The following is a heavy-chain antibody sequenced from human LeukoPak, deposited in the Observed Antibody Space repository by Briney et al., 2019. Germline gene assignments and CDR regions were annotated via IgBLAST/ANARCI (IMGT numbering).Heavy chain of an antibody. CDR3: ARGPGDYGFDY. CDR2: ISYDGSNK. CDR1: GFTFSSYG. V-gene: IGHV3-30*03. Sequence: GGSLRLSCAASGFTFSSYGMHWVRQAPGKGLEWVAVISYDGSNKYYADSVKGRFTISRDNSKNTLYLQMNSLRAEDTAVYYCARGPGDYGFDYWGQGTLVTVSS. J-gene: IGHJ4*02. D-gene: IGHD4-17*01.